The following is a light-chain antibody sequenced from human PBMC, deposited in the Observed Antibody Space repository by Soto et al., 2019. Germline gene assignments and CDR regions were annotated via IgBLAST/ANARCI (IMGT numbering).Light chain of an antibody. J-gene: IGKJ1*01. V-gene: IGKV1-5*03. Sequence: DIQMTQSPSTLSASVGDRVTINCRASQSISSWLAWYQQKPGKAPKLLIYKASSLESGVPSRFSGSGSGTDFTLTISSLQPEDFAVYYCQHYGYPQWTFGQGTKVDIK. CDR3: QHYGYPQWT. CDR1: QSISSW. CDR2: KAS.